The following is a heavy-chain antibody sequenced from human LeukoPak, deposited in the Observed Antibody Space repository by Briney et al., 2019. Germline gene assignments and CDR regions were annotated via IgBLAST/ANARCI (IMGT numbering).Heavy chain of an antibody. J-gene: IGHJ4*02. CDR2: ISGSGGST. CDR1: GFTFSSYN. Sequence: PGGSLRLSCAASGFTFSSYNMNWVRQAPGKGLEWVSAISGSGGSTYYADSVKGRFTISRDNSKNTLYLQMNSLRAEDTAVYYCALVRFEYYFDYWGQGTLVTVSS. D-gene: IGHD6-6*01. CDR3: ALVRFEYYFDY. V-gene: IGHV3-23*01.